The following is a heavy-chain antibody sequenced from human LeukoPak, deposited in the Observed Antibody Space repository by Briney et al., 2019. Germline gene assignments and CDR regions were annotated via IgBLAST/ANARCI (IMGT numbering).Heavy chain of an antibody. V-gene: IGHV4-59*08. Sequence: SETLSLTCTVSGGSISSYYWSWIRQPPGKGLEWIGYIYYSGSTNYNPSLKSRVTISVDTSKNQFSMKLSSVTAADTAVYYCARHYYDSSGLDYWGQGTLVTVSS. CDR1: GGSISSYY. D-gene: IGHD3-22*01. J-gene: IGHJ4*02. CDR3: ARHYYDSSGLDY. CDR2: IYYSGST.